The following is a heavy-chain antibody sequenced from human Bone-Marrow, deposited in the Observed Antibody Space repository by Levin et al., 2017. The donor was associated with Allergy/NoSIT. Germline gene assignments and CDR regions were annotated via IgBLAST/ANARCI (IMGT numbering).Heavy chain of an antibody. J-gene: IGHJ5*02. CDR1: GFTFSSYG. CDR3: AKVRGSTTGPNWFDP. D-gene: IGHD3-10*01. V-gene: IGHV3-30*18. CDR2: LSYDGSNK. Sequence: PGGSLRLSCAASGFTFSSYGMHWVRQAPGKGLEWVAVLSYDGSNKYYADSVKGRFTISRDNSKNTLYLQMNSLRAEDTAVYYCAKVRGSTTGPNWFDPWGQGTLVTVSS.